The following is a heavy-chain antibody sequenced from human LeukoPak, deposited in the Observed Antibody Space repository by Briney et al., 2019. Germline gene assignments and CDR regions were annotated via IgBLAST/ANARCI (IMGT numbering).Heavy chain of an antibody. D-gene: IGHD3-22*01. V-gene: IGHV3-30-3*01. J-gene: IGHJ5*02. CDR3: ARGGYYDSSVRNWSDP. CDR1: GFTFSSYA. CDR2: ISYDGSNK. Sequence: HPGRSLRLSCAASGFTFSSYAMHWVRQAPGKGLEWVAVISYDGSNKYYADSVKGRFTISRDNSKNTLYLQMNSLRAEDTAVYYCARGGYYDSSVRNWSDPWGQGTLVAVSS.